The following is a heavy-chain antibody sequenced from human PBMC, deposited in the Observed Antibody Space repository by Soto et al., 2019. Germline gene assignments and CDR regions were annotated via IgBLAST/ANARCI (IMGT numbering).Heavy chain of an antibody. J-gene: IGHJ4*02. CDR1: GDSVRNQY. V-gene: IGHV4-59*02. Sequence: PSETLSLTCTVSGDSVRNQYWSWIRRPPGRGLEWIGYIYCGGSTNYNPSLKSRITISVDTSKNQFSLNVNSVTAADTAVYFCARDVGPAYYGSGRPFDTWGQGTLVTVSS. CDR3: ARDVGPAYYGSGRPFDT. D-gene: IGHD3-10*01. CDR2: IYCGGST.